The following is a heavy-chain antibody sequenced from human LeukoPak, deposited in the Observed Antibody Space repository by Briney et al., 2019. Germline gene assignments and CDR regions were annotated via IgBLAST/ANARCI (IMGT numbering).Heavy chain of an antibody. CDR3: AKAIHIVGATTSLDY. D-gene: IGHD1-26*01. Sequence: TGGSLRLSCTASGFTFSSYAMNWVRQAPGKGLEWVSGIGAGGTFTYYADSVRGRFTIFRDNSRNTLYLQMNSLRADDTAVYYCAKAIHIVGATTSLDYWGQGTLVTVSS. CDR1: GFTFSSYA. CDR2: IGAGGTFT. V-gene: IGHV3-23*01. J-gene: IGHJ4*02.